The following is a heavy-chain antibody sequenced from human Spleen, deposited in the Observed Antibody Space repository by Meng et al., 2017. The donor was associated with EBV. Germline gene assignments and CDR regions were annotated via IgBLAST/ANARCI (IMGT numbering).Heavy chain of an antibody. D-gene: IGHD1-26*01. J-gene: IGHJ4*02. V-gene: IGHV4-39*01. CDR2: LYYSGST. Sequence: QLHVLDSGPGLVDLSELLSLLCPVCGDSISDSSYYWGWIRQPPGKGLEWIGHLYYSGSTNYNPSLKSRVTISVDKSKNHFSLWVSSVTAADTAIYFCARHRWETLPYFDLWGQGTLVTVSS. CDR3: ARHRWETLPYFDL. CDR1: GDSISDSSYY.